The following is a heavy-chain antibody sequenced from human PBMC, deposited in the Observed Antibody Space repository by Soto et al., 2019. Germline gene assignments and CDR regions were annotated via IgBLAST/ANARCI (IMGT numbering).Heavy chain of an antibody. V-gene: IGHV4-34*01. CDR2: INHSGST. D-gene: IGHD3-9*01. Sequence: SETLSLTCAVYGGSFSGYYWSWIRQPPGKWLEWIGDINHSGSTNYNPSLKSRVTISVDTSKNQFSLKLSSVTAADTAVYYCAANYDILTGYWGFDPWGQGTLVTVSS. J-gene: IGHJ5*02. CDR3: AANYDILTGYWGFDP. CDR1: GGSFSGYY.